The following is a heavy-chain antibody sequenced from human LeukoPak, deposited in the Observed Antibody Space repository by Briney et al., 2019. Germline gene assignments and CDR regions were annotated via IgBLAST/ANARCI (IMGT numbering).Heavy chain of an antibody. J-gene: IGHJ4*02. CDR1: GYTLTELS. V-gene: IGHV1-2*02. CDR2: INPNSGGT. D-gene: IGHD3-10*02. Sequence: ASVKVSCKVSGYTLTELSMHWVRQAPGQGLEWMGWINPNSGGTNYAQKFQGRVTMTRDTSTSTVYMELSSLRSEDTAVYYCARGEQPMYYYVYWGQGTLVTVSS. CDR3: ARGEQPMYYYVY.